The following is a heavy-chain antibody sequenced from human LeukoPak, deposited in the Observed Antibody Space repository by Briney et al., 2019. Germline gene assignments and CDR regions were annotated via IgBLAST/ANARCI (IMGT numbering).Heavy chain of an antibody. CDR2: IKSKADGGTT. CDR1: GFTFSNAW. V-gene: IGHV3-15*01. Sequence: GGSLRLSCASSGFTFSNAWMSWVRQSPGKGLEGVGRIKSKADGGTTDYSAPVKDRFTLSRDDSKNTLYLQMNRLKTQDTPVYYCTTAFYYYGSGSPNWGQGTLVTVSS. J-gene: IGHJ4*02. CDR3: TTAFYYYGSGSPN. D-gene: IGHD3-10*01.